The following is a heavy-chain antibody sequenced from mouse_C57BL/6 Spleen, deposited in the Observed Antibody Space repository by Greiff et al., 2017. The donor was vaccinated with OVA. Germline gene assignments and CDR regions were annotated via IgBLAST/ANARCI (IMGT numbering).Heavy chain of an antibody. D-gene: IGHD1-1*01. CDR1: GFTFTDYY. V-gene: IGHV1-36*01. CDR2: VYPYNGGT. J-gene: IGHJ4*01. CDR3: ASHPPTSYGAMDY. Sequence: VQLKQSGPVLVKPGPSVKISCKASGFTFTDYYMHWVKQSHGKSLEWIGLVYPYNGGTSYNQKFKGKATLTVDTSSSTAYMELNSLTSEDSAVYDCASHPPTSYGAMDYWGQGTSVTVSA.